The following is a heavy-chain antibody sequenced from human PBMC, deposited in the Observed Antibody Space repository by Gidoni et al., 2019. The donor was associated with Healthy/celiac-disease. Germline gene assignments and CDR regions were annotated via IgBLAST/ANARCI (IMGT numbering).Heavy chain of an antibody. CDR3: ARGGPRDVTDP. V-gene: IGHV4-31*03. CDR1: GCSISSGGYS. Sequence: QVQLQESGPGLAKPPQPLSLTCTVSGCSISSGGYSWSWIRQHPGKGLEWIGYIYYSGSTYYNPSLKSRVTISVDTSKNQFSLKLSPGTAADTAVYYCARGGPRDVTDPWGQGTLVTVSS. D-gene: IGHD3-10*02. J-gene: IGHJ5*02. CDR2: IYYSGST.